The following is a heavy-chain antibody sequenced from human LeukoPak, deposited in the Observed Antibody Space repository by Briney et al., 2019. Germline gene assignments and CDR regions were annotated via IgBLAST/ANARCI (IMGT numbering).Heavy chain of an antibody. CDR2: VDPEDGET. CDR3: ATRGYSGYDVDY. J-gene: IGHJ4*02. D-gene: IGHD5-12*01. CDR1: GYTFTDYY. Sequence: AASVKVSCKVSGYTFTDYYMHWVQQAPGKGLEWMGLVDPEDGETIYAEKFQGRVTITADTSTDTAYMELSSLRSEDTAVYYCATRGYSGYDVDYWGQGTLATVSS. V-gene: IGHV1-69-2*01.